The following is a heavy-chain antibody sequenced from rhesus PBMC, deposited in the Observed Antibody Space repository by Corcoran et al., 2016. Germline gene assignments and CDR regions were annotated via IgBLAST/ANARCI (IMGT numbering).Heavy chain of an antibody. CDR2: IDTSNPDP. CDR3: AKEVDTSDAFDF. Sequence: EVQLVQSGAEVKRPGESLKISCKTSGYSFISYWISWVRQMPGKGLEWFEAIDTSNPDPRYTPSFQCQVTISSDKSISTAYLQWSRLKDSDTATYYCAKEVDTSDAFDFWGQGLRVTVSS. CDR1: GYSFISYW. J-gene: IGHJ3*01. D-gene: IGHD3-40*01. V-gene: IGHV5-20*01.